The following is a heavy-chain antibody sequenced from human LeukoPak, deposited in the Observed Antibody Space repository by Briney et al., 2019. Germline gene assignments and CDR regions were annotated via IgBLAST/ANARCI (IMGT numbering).Heavy chain of an antibody. CDR2: VYYNGNT. J-gene: IGHJ3*02. CDR3: AGHDGGNSPTVSDAFDI. V-gene: IGHV4-59*13. D-gene: IGHD4-23*01. Sequence: SETLSLTCSVSGASISGYYWSWIRQTPGKGLEWIGYVYYNGNTNYNPSLQSRVTITVDTSRNQFSLNLRSVTAADTAVYYCAGHDGGNSPTVSDAFDIWGQGTMVTASS. CDR1: GASISGYY.